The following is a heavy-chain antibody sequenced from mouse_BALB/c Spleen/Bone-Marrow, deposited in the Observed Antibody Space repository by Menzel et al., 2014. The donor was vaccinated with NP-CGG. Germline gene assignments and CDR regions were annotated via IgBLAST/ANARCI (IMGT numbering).Heavy chain of an antibody. CDR2: INPSNGGT. CDR3: TRSEPFAY. Sequence: QVQLKQSGAELVKPGASVKLSCKASGYTFTSYYMYWVKQRPGQGLEWIGGINPSNGGTNFNEKFKSKATLTVDKSSSTAYMQLSSLTSEDSAVYYCTRSEPFAYWGQGTPVTVSA. J-gene: IGHJ3*01. CDR1: GYTFTSYY. V-gene: IGHV1S81*02.